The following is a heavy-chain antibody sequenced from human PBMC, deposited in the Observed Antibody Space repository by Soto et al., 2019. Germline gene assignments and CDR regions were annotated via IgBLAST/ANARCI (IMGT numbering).Heavy chain of an antibody. D-gene: IGHD1-1*01. J-gene: IGHJ4*02. CDR1: GFMLTNHG. V-gene: IGHV3-33*01. Sequence: GGSLRLSCAASGFMLTNHGMHWVRQAPGKGLEWVAVIWSDGNKRYYADSVKGRFTVSRDTSKNTLYLQMNNLRADDTAVYYCLRGDNWNDEASYYCGQGTLVIVSS. CDR2: IWSDGNKR. CDR3: LRGDNWNDEASYY.